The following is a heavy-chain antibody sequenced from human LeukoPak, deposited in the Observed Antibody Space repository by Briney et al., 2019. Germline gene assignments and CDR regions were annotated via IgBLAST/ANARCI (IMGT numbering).Heavy chain of an antibody. V-gene: IGHV5-10-1*01. D-gene: IGHD6-19*01. CDR2: IDPSDSYT. Sequence: GESLKISCKGSGYSFTTYWISWVRQMPGKGLEWMGKIDPSDSYTNYSPSFQGHVTISADKSISTAYLQWSSLRVSDTAVYYCARHQWLNWIDPWGQGTLVTVSS. CDR3: ARHQWLNWIDP. CDR1: GYSFTTYW. J-gene: IGHJ5*02.